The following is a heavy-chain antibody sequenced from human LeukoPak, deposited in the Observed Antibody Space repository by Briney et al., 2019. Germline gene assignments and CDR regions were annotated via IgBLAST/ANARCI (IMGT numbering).Heavy chain of an antibody. D-gene: IGHD2-2*02. V-gene: IGHV5-51*01. J-gene: IGHJ4*02. Sequence: GESLKISCKGSGYSFTSYWIGWVRQMPGKGLEWMGIIYPGDSDTRYSPSFQGQVTISADKSISTAYLQWSSLKASDTAMYYCARRAVPAAIPLNIYFDYWGQGTLVTVSS. CDR3: ARRAVPAAIPLNIYFDY. CDR1: GYSFTSYW. CDR2: IYPGDSDT.